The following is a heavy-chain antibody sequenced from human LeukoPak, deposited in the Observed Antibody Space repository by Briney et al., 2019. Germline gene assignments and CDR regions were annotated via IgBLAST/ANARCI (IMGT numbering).Heavy chain of an antibody. CDR1: GFTFDEYA. V-gene: IGHV3-9*01. CDR2: ISWSSYII. Sequence: QPGGSLRLSCAASGFTFDEYAMHWVRQAPGKGLEWVSGISWSSYIIEYADSVRGRFTISRDNAKNSLFLQMNSLRAEDSAMYYCVRDHVGGSCVDCPLGDAFDTWGQGTMVTVSS. CDR3: VRDHVGGSCVDCPLGDAFDT. J-gene: IGHJ3*02. D-gene: IGHD2-15*01.